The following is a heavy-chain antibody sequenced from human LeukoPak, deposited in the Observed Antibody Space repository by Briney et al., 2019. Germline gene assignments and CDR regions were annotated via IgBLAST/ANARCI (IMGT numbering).Heavy chain of an antibody. V-gene: IGHV1-69*06. Sequence: SVKVSCKASGGTFSSYAISWVRQAPGQGLEWMGGIIPIFGTANYAQKFQGRVTITADTSTSTAYMELRGLRSEDTAVYYCARGGSSGWDYFDYWGQGTLVTVSS. CDR3: ARGGSSGWDYFDY. D-gene: IGHD6-19*01. CDR2: IIPIFGTA. J-gene: IGHJ4*02. CDR1: GGTFSSYA.